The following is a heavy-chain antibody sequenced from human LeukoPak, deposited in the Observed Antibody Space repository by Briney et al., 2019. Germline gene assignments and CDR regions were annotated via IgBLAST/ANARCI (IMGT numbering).Heavy chain of an antibody. CDR3: ARGGKYLFMGVLGRVPPTTEGRYNFDF. J-gene: IGHJ4*02. CDR1: GFTFSSYA. CDR2: ISGSGDST. V-gene: IGHV3-23*01. D-gene: IGHD1-26*01. Sequence: PGGSLRLSCAASGFTFSSYAMTWVRRAPGKGLEWVSAISGSGDSTFYADSVKGRFTISRDNSKNTLYLQMNSLTAEDTAVYYCARGGKYLFMGVLGRVPPTTEGRYNFDFWGQGSHVTVSS.